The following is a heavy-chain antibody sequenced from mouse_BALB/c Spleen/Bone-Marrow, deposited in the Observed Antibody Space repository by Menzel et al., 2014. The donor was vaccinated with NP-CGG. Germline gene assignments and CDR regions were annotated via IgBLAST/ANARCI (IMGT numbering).Heavy chain of an antibody. J-gene: IGHJ4*01. V-gene: IGHV1-82*01. CDR2: IYPGDGDT. CDR3: ARSDGYRAMDY. D-gene: IGHD2-3*01. CDR1: DYAFSTSW. Sequence: QVQLQQSGPELVKPGASVKISCKASDYAFSTSWMNWVKQRPGQGLEWIGRIYPGDGDTYYNGKFKGKATVTADKSSSTAYMQLSSLTSVDSAVYFCARSDGYRAMDYWGQGTSVTVSS.